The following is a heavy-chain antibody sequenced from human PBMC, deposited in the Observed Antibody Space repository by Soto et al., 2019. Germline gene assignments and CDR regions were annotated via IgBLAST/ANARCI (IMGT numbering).Heavy chain of an antibody. J-gene: IGHJ5*02. D-gene: IGHD2-2*01. CDR3: VRRYCSRTSCLAGFDP. CDR1: GGSFSGNY. CDR2: VNHSGSV. Sequence: SETLSLTCAVYGGSFSGNYWTWIRQPPGKGLEWIGEVNHSGSVKYNPSLKSRVTISVDTSKNQISLKLTSLTAADTALYYCVRRYCSRTSCLAGFDPWGRGTQVTVSS. V-gene: IGHV4-34*01.